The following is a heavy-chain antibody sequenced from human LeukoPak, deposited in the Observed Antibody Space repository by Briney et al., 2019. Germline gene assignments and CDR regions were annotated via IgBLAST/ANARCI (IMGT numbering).Heavy chain of an antibody. V-gene: IGHV3-21*01. J-gene: IGHJ4*02. CDR1: GFTFSSYS. Sequence: GGSLRLSCAASGFTFSSYSMNWVRQAPGKGLEWVSSISSSSSYIYYADSVKGRYTISRDNAKNSLYLQMNSLRAEDTAVYYCARVFGSGYSFDYWGQGTLVTVSS. CDR2: ISSSSSYI. D-gene: IGHD3-22*01. CDR3: ARVFGSGYSFDY.